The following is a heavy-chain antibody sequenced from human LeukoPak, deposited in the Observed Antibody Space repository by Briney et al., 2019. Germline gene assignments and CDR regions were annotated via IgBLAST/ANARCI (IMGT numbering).Heavy chain of an antibody. D-gene: IGHD3-22*01. Sequence: PGGSLRLSCAASGFTVTSRYMSWVRQAPGKGLEWVAVLYSGGHTYYAGSVRGRFTISRDTYKNTLYLQMDSLRSEDTAEYYCARARCDSCGYGSWGQGTLVTVSS. CDR2: LYSGGHT. J-gene: IGHJ5*02. CDR1: GFTVTSRY. CDR3: ARARCDSCGYGS. V-gene: IGHV3-66*02.